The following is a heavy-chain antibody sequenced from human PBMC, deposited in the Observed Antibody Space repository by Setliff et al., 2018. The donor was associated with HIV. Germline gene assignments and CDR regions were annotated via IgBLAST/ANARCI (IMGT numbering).Heavy chain of an antibody. Sequence: GGSLRLSCAASGFTFSSYSMNWVRQAPGKGLEWVSYISSSSSPIFYADSVKGRFTISRDNAKNSLYLQMNSLRAEDTAVYYCARDRGVIMRDDAFDIWGQGAMVTVSS. J-gene: IGHJ3*02. CDR3: ARDRGVIMRDDAFDI. V-gene: IGHV3-48*01. D-gene: IGHD3-10*01. CDR1: GFTFSSYS. CDR2: ISSSSSPI.